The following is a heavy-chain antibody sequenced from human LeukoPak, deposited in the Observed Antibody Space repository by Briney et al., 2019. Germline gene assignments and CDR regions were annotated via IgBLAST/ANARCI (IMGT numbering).Heavy chain of an antibody. CDR2: IVASSGST. Sequence: GGSLRFFCAASGFSLSNSAMNWVSQAPGKGLEWLSLIVASSGSTFYADSVKGRFTISRDNSKSTLYLQLHSLRADDTAVYYCAKGAYDYIEMGYFDYWGQGTLVTVSS. V-gene: IGHV3-23*01. CDR3: AKGAYDYIEMGYFDY. J-gene: IGHJ4*02. D-gene: IGHD5-12*01. CDR1: GFSLSNSA.